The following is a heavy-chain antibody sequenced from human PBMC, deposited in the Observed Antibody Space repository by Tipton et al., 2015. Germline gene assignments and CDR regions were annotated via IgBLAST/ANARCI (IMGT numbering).Heavy chain of an antibody. D-gene: IGHD3-22*01. J-gene: IGHJ1*01. V-gene: IGHV4-39*07. CDR3: ARASIIQGYYHDSSRYYLFNS. CDR1: GGSISSSSYY. CDR2: ISHSGST. Sequence: TLSLTCTVSGGSISSSSYYWVWIRQPPGKGLEWIGTISHSGSTYYTPSLKSRVTISADTSKNQFSLTLNSVAAADTAVYYCARASIIQGYYHDSSRYYLFNSWGQGTLVTVSS.